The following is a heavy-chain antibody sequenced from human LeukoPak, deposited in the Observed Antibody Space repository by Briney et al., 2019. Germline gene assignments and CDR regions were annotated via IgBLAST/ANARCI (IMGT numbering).Heavy chain of an antibody. J-gene: IGHJ2*01. CDR2: ISSSSSTI. V-gene: IGHV3-48*04. CDR1: GFTFSSYS. D-gene: IGHD2-15*01. CDR3: AAIGYCSGGSCYFSYWYFDL. Sequence: GGSLRLSCAASGFTFSSYSMNWVRQAPGKGLEWVSYISSSSSTIYYADSVKGRFTISRDNAKNSLYLQMNSLRAEDTAVYYCAAIGYCSGGSCYFSYWYFDLWGRGTLVTVSS.